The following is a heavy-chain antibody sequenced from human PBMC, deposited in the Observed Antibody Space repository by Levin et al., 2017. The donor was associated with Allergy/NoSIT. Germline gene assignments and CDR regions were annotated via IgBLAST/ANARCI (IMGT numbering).Heavy chain of an antibody. CDR2: IENEGRST. Sequence: LSLTCAASGFTFSGCSMDWVRQVPGKGLVWVARIENEGRSTAYADSVKGRFPISRDNAKNTMSLQMNSLRAEDTAIYYCVRLCAGGDWGQGTVVTVSS. J-gene: IGHJ4*02. CDR1: GFTFSGCS. D-gene: IGHD3-10*01. CDR3: VRLCAGGD. V-gene: IGHV3-74*01.